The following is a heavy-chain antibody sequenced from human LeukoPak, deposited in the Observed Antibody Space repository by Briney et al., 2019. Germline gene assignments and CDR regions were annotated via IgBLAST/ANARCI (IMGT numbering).Heavy chain of an antibody. J-gene: IGHJ4*02. V-gene: IGHV1-18*04. CDR2: ISAYNGNT. Sequence: ASVKVSCKASGYTFNGYYMHWVRQAPGQGLEWMGWISAYNGNTNYAQKLQGRVTMTTDTSTSTAYMELRSLRSDDTAVYYCARGGRYCSSTSCYVTIPEDYWGQGTLVTVSS. CDR3: ARGGRYCSSTSCYVTIPEDY. D-gene: IGHD2-2*01. CDR1: GYTFNGYY.